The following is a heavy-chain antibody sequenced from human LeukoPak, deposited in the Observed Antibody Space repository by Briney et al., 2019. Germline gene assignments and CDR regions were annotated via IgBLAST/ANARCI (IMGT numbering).Heavy chain of an antibody. J-gene: IGHJ4*02. Sequence: GASVKVSCKASGYTFTSYGISWVRQAPGQGLEWMGWISAYNGNTNYAQKLHGRVTMTTDTSTSTAYMELRSLRSDDTAVYYCARDFALLWFGDFFDYWGQGTLVTVSS. CDR1: GYTFTSYG. D-gene: IGHD3-10*01. CDR3: ARDFALLWFGDFFDY. V-gene: IGHV1-18*04. CDR2: ISAYNGNT.